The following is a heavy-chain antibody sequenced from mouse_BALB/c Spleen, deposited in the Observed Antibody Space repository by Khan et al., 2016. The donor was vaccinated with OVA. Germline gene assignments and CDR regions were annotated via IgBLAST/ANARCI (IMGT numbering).Heavy chain of an antibody. Sequence: EVELVESGGDFVRPGGSLKLSCAASGFTFSTYGMSWVRQTPDKRLEWVATINTGGVYTYYPDSVKGRFTISSDNAKNTLYLQLSSLKSEDTAIYYCARLAYYYNSEGFAYWGQGTLVTVSA. D-gene: IGHD1-1*01. CDR3: ARLAYYYNSEGFAY. J-gene: IGHJ3*01. V-gene: IGHV5-6*01. CDR2: INTGGVYT. CDR1: GFTFSTYG.